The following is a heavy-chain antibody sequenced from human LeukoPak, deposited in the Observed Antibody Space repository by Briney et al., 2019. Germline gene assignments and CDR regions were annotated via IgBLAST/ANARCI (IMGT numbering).Heavy chain of an antibody. D-gene: IGHD7-27*01. J-gene: IGHJ4*02. CDR1: GFTFSSYS. Sequence: PGGSLRLSCAASGFTFSSYSMTWVRQAPGKGLEWVSYITFTSSTIHYADSVKGRFTISRDNAKSSLYLQMNSPRAEDTAAYYCAKDGNWARFENWGQGTLVTVSS. CDR3: AKDGNWARFEN. CDR2: ITFTSSTI. V-gene: IGHV3-48*01.